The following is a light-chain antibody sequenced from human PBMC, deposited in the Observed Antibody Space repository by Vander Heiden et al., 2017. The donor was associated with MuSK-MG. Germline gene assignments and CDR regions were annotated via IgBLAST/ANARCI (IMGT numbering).Light chain of an antibody. CDR2: AAS. J-gene: IGKJ4*01. CDR3: QQSNGIPLT. V-gene: IGKV1-39*01. Sequence: DIQMTQSPSSLSAFVGDRVTITCRASQSISSHLSWFQQKPGKAPKLLIYAASSLQSGVPSRFSGSGSGTDLTLTIRKLQPEDFATYYCQQSNGIPLTFGGGTKVE. CDR1: QSISSH.